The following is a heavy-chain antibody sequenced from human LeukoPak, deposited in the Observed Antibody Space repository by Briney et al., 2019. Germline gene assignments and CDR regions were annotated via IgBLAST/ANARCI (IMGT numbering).Heavy chain of an antibody. Sequence: PSETLSLTCTVSGGSISNYYWAWIRQPAGKGLEWIGRIYINGNTNYNPSLESRVTISMDTSKNQFSPTLSSVTAADTAVYYCARGLYSGWLNWFDPWGQGTLVTVSS. CDR1: GGSISNYY. D-gene: IGHD6-19*01. J-gene: IGHJ5*02. CDR2: IYINGNT. V-gene: IGHV4-4*07. CDR3: ARGLYSGWLNWFDP.